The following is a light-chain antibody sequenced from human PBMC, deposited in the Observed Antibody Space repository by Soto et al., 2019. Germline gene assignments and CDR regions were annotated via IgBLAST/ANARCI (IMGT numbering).Light chain of an antibody. V-gene: IGKV1-39*01. Sequence: DIQMTQSPSSLSPSVGARVSITCRVSQSISTFLNWYQQRPGKAPRLLIYGASTLQSGVPSRFNGSGSGTEFTLTIGSLQLEDFATYSCQQGFSTPWTFGQGTKVDIK. J-gene: IGKJ1*01. CDR2: GAS. CDR1: QSISTF. CDR3: QQGFSTPWT.